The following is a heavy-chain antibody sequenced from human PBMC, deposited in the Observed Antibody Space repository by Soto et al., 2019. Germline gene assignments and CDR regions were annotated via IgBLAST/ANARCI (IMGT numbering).Heavy chain of an antibody. CDR2: ISGSGGST. CDR1: GFTFSNYA. J-gene: IGHJ4*02. CDR3: AKDQGSSWYEIDY. Sequence: EVQLLESGGGLVQPGGSLRLSCAASGFTFSNYAVTWVRQAPGKGLEWVSTISGSGGSTYYADSVKARFTISRDNSKNTPYLQMNSLRAEDRAVYYCAKDQGSSWYEIDYWGQGTLVTVSS. V-gene: IGHV3-23*01. D-gene: IGHD6-13*01.